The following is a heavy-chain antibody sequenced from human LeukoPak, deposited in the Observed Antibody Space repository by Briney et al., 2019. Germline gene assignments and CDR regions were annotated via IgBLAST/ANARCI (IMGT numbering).Heavy chain of an antibody. V-gene: IGHV3-7*05. CDR2: IKQDGSEQ. D-gene: IGHD6-19*01. J-gene: IGHJ4*02. Sequence: PGGSLRLSCAASGFIFRTYWMSWVRQAPGKGLEWVANIKQDGSEQYFVDSVKGRFTISRDNGKNSLYLQMNSLRAEDTAAYYCARDRRSGWYFDFWGQGTLVTVSS. CDR3: ARDRRSGWYFDF. CDR1: GFIFRTYW.